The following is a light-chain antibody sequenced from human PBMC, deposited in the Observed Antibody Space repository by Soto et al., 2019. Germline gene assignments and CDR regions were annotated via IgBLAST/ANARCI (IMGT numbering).Light chain of an antibody. CDR2: EVT. Sequence: SALTQPPSASGSPGQSVTISCTGSNVGEYDYVSWYQQHPGKAPKLMIHEVTKRPSGVPDRFSGSKSGNTASLTVSGLQAEDEADYYFSSFAGSNIWVFGGGTKLTVL. CDR1: NVGEYDY. J-gene: IGLJ3*02. V-gene: IGLV2-8*01. CDR3: SSFAGSNIWV.